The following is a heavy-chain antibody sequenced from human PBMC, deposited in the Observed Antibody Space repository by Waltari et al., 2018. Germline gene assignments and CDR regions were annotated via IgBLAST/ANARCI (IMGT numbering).Heavy chain of an antibody. CDR2: ISGSGGST. J-gene: IGHJ4*02. D-gene: IGHD6-19*01. CDR3: AKTPWRLIAVAGTSYYFDY. Sequence: EVQLVESGGGLVQPGGSLRLSCEASGFTFSSYAMSWVRQAPWKGLEWVSAISGSGGSTYYADSVKGRFTISRDNSKNTLYLQMNSLRAEDTAVYYCAKTPWRLIAVAGTSYYFDYWGQGTLVTVSS. CDR1: GFTFSSYA. V-gene: IGHV3-23*04.